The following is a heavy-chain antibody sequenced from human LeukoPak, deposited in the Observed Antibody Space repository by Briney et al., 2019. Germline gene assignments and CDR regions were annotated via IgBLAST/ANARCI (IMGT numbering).Heavy chain of an antibody. CDR3: ARGSEGELRYFDWLFYY. J-gene: IGHJ4*02. Sequence: SVKVSCKAFGGTFRSYGISWVRQAPGQGLEWMGGIIPIFGTANYAEKFQGRVTITADESTSTAYMELSSLRSEDTAVYYCARGSEGELRYFDWLFYYWGQGSLVTVSS. D-gene: IGHD3-9*01. CDR2: IIPIFGTA. CDR1: GGTFRSYG. V-gene: IGHV1-69*01.